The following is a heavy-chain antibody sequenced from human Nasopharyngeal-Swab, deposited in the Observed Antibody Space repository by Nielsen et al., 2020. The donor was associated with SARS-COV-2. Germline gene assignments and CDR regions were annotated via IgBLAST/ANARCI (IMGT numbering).Heavy chain of an antibody. CDR3: AKDYYDTLAGYYGPDF. J-gene: IGHJ4*02. V-gene: IGHV3-30*18. Sequence: SLKISCEASGFSFSSYGMHWVLQAPGKGLEWVPVISSDGSNKYYADSVKGRFTISRDNSKNTLYLLMSSLRAEDTAVYYCAKDYYDTLAGYYGPDFWGQGTLVTVSS. CDR1: GFSFSSYG. CDR2: ISSDGSNK. D-gene: IGHD3-9*01.